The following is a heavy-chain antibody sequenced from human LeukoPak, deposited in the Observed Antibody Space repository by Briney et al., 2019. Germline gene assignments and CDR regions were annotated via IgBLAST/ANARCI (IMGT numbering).Heavy chain of an antibody. J-gene: IGHJ4*02. V-gene: IGHV3-13*04. CDR2: IGTAGDT. CDR1: GFTFSSYD. CDR3: ARVGVKGSGYHYDY. Sequence: GGSLRLSCAASGFTFSSYDMHWVRQATGKGLEWVSGIGTAGDTYYPGSVKGRFTISRENAKNSLYLQMDSLRAGDTAMYYCARVGVKGSGYHYDYWGQGTLVTVSS. D-gene: IGHD3-22*01.